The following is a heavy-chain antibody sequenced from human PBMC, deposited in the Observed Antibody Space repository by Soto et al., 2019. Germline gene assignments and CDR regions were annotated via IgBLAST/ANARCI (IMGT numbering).Heavy chain of an antibody. V-gene: IGHV3-23*01. J-gene: IGHJ4*02. D-gene: IGHD5-12*01. CDR2: ITGTASST. CDR3: AKGAEGYVVSSLDS. CDR1: GFRFSAFA. Sequence: EVQLLESGGGFVQPGGSLRLSCAASGFRFSAFAMPWVRQAPGRGLGWVSAITGTASSTYYADSVKGGFTISRDNSKNTLYLQINSLRAEDTAIYYCAKGAEGYVVSSLDSWGQGTLVTVSS.